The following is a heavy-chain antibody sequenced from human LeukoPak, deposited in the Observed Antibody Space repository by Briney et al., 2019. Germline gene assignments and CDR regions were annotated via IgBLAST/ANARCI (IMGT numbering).Heavy chain of an antibody. CDR1: GGSFSGYY. Sequence: PSETLSLTCAVCGGSFSGYYWSWIRQPPGKGLEWIGEINHSGSTNYNPSLKSRVTISVDTSKNQFSLKLSSVTAADTAVYYCARNPYYDFWSGYYASCAFDIWGQGTMVTVSS. V-gene: IGHV4-34*01. CDR2: INHSGST. CDR3: ARNPYYDFWSGYYASCAFDI. J-gene: IGHJ3*02. D-gene: IGHD3-3*01.